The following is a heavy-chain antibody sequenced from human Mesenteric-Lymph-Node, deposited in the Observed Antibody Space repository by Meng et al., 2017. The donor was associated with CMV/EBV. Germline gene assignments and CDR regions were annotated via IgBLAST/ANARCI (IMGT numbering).Heavy chain of an antibody. CDR3: ARARKSVSGIAAAGTYYFQH. D-gene: IGHD6-13*01. Sequence: FTRYAMNWVRQAPGQGLEWMGWINTNTGNPTYAQGFTGRFVFSLDTSVSTAYLQISSLKAEDTAVYYCARARKSVSGIAAAGTYYFQHWGQGTLVTVSS. CDR2: INTNTGNP. V-gene: IGHV7-4-1*02. J-gene: IGHJ1*01. CDR1: FTRYA.